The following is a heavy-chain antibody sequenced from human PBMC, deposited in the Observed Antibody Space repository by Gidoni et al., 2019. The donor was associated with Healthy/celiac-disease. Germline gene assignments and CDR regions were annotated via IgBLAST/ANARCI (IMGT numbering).Heavy chain of an antibody. J-gene: IGHJ4*02. CDR1: GYTFTGYY. CDR2: INPNSGGT. CDR3: ARALRYLVGATAFDY. Sequence: QVQLVQSGAEVNKPGASVTVSCQASGYTFTGYYMHWVRQAPGQGLEWMGWINPNSGGTNYAQKFQGRVTMTRDTSISTAYMELSRLRSDDTAVYYCARALRYLVGATAFDYWGQGTLVTVSS. V-gene: IGHV1-2*02. D-gene: IGHD1-26*01.